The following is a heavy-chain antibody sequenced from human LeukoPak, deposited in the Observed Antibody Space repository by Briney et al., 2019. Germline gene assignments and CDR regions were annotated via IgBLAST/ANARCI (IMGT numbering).Heavy chain of an antibody. CDR1: GYTFTGYY. Sequence: GASVKVSCKASGYTFTGYYMHWVRQAPGQGLEWMGRINPNSGGTNYAQKFQGRVTMTRDTSISTAYMELSRLRSDDTAVYYCARARRITIFGAVIIFQADAFDIWGQGTMVTVSS. CDR3: ARARRITIFGAVIIFQADAFDI. D-gene: IGHD3-3*01. CDR2: INPNSGGT. J-gene: IGHJ3*02. V-gene: IGHV1-2*06.